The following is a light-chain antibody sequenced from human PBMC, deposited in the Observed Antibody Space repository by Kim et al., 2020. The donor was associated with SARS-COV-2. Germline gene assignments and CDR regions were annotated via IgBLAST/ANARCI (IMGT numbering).Light chain of an antibody. CDR2: RDI. CDR3: QVWATTAV. J-gene: IGLJ2*01. V-gene: IGLV3-9*01. CDR1: NIENKN. Sequence: VSGALGQTATITSGGNNIENKNVHWYQQKPGQAPVLVIYRDINRPAGIPARFSGSNSGNAATLTISRAQAGDEADYYCQVWATTAVFGGGTKLTVL.